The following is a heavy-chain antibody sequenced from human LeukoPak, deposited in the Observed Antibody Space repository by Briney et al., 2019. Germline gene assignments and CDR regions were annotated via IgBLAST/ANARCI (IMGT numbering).Heavy chain of an antibody. CDR1: GFTFSSYG. D-gene: IGHD5-18*01. CDR3: ARGRGYSYAVFDY. CDR2: ISGDGDRT. Sequence: GGSLRLSCAASGFTFSSYGMHWVRQAPGKGLEYLSTISGDGDRTYYANSVKDRFTISRDNSKNTLYLQMGSLRAEDMAVYYCARGRGYSYAVFDYWGQGTLVTVSS. V-gene: IGHV3-64*01. J-gene: IGHJ4*02.